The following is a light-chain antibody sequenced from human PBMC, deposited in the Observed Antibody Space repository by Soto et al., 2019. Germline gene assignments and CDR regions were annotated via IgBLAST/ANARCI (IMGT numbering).Light chain of an antibody. J-gene: IGKJ1*01. Sequence: EIVMTHSPATLSVSPGERVTLSCRASQSLSGNLAWYQQKPGLAPRLLINRASTRATGITARFSGSGSETEFTLTISGLQSEDFAVYYCQQYNNWPRTFGQGTKVDIK. V-gene: IGKV3-15*01. CDR2: RAS. CDR1: QSLSGN. CDR3: QQYNNWPRT.